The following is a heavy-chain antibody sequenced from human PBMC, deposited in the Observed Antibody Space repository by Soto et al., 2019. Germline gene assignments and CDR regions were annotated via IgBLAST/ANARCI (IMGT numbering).Heavy chain of an antibody. CDR2: ISGSSTTI. V-gene: IGHV3-48*02. CDR3: ARGELDRTIDY. CDR1: GFSLRSRS. Sequence: PGESLKISCAASGFSLRSRSMNWVRQAPGKGLEWVSYISGSSTTIYYTVSVKGRFTISRDNAKNSLYLQMNSLRHEDTAVYYCARGELDRTIDYWGQGTQVTVSS. D-gene: IGHD1-1*01. J-gene: IGHJ4*02.